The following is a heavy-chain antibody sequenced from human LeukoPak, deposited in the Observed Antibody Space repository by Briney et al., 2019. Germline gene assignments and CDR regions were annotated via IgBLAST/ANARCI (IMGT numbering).Heavy chain of an antibody. V-gene: IGHV4-59*01. D-gene: IGHD6-13*01. Sequence: PSETLSLTCTVSGGSISSYYWSWIRQPPGKGLEWIGYIYYSGSTNYNPSLKSRVTISVDTSKNQFSLKLSSVTAADTAVYYCARGYSSSWIDYWGQGTLVTVSS. J-gene: IGHJ4*02. CDR1: GGSISSYY. CDR2: IYYSGST. CDR3: ARGYSSSWIDY.